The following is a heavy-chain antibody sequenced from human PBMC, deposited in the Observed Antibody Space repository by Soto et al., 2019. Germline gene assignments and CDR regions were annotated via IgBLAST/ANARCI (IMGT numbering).Heavy chain of an antibody. Sequence: QVQLVQSGAEVKKPGCSVKVFCKASGGTFSNYTISWVRQAPGQGLEWMGGIIPVFGTTDYEQKFQCTVTITAERSTSTAYMKLSSLRSADTAVYYCARSSSYIVVRKPTGNQDYYGMDVWGQGTKVTFSS. J-gene: IGHJ6*02. D-gene: IGHD2-2*01. V-gene: IGHV1-69*01. CDR2: IIPVFGTT. CDR3: ARSSSYIVVRKPTGNQDYYGMDV. CDR1: GGTFSNYT.